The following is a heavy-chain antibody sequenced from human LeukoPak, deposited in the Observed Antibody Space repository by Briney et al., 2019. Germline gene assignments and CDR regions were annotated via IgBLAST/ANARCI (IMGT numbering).Heavy chain of an antibody. CDR1: GFAFSGYS. V-gene: IGHV3-48*04. J-gene: IGHJ4*02. CDR3: ARDGDGNFDY. CDR2: ISYSSYTI. Sequence: PGGSLRLSCAASGFAFSGYSMNWIRQAPGKGLEWVAYISYSSYTIHYADSVKGRFTISRDNAKNSLYLQMNSLRAEDTAMYYCARDGDGNFDYWGQGTLVTVFS. D-gene: IGHD4-17*01.